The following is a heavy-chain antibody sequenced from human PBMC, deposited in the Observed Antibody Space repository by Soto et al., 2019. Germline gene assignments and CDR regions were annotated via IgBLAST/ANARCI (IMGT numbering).Heavy chain of an antibody. V-gene: IGHV3-7*03. D-gene: IGHD4-17*01. CDR3: ASLGGYGDYFDY. CDR2: IKQDGSEK. Sequence: EVQLVESGGGLVQPGGSLRLSCAASGFTFRSYWMSWVRQAPGKGLEWVANIKQDGSEKYYVDSVKGRFTISRDNAKNSLYLQMNSLRAEDTAVYYCASLGGYGDYFDYWGQGTLVTVSS. J-gene: IGHJ4*02. CDR1: GFTFRSYW.